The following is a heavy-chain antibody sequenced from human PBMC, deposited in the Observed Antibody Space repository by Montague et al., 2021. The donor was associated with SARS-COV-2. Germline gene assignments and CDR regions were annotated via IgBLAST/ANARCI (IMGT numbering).Heavy chain of an antibody. CDR3: ASQVPDFWSGIDY. D-gene: IGHD3-3*01. CDR1: GGSISSYY. V-gene: IGHV4-59*01. CDR2: IYYSGST. J-gene: IGHJ4*02. Sequence: SETLSLTCTVSGGSISSYYWSWIRQPPGKGLEWIGYIYYSGSTSYNPSLKSRVTISVDTSKNQFSLKLSSVTAAGTAVYYCASQVPDFWSGIDYWGQGTLVTVSS.